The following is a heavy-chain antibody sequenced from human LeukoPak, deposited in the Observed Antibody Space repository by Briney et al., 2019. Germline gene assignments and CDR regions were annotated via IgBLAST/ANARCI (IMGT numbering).Heavy chain of an antibody. CDR3: ARDRSGYANDAFDF. D-gene: IGHD3-3*01. CDR1: GFTFSDYA. J-gene: IGHJ3*01. V-gene: IGHV3-30-3*01. CDR2: LSYGGTNK. Sequence: PGGSLRLSCAASGFTFSDYAMHWVRQAPGNGLEWVAVLSYGGTNKYYADSVKGRFTISRDNTKNTMFLQMNSLRAEDTAVYHCARDRSGYANDAFDFWGQGTMVTVSS.